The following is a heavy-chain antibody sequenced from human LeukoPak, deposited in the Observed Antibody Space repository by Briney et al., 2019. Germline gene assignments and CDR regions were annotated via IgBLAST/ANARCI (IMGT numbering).Heavy chain of an antibody. Sequence: ASVKVSCKASGGTFSSYAISWVRQAPGQGLEWMGIINPSGGSTSYAQKFQGRVTMTRDTSTSTVYMELSSLRSEDTAVYYCARMCYDFWSGYLRKVPGDVLFDYWGQGTLVTVSS. V-gene: IGHV1-46*01. D-gene: IGHD3-3*01. CDR2: INPSGGST. J-gene: IGHJ4*02. CDR1: GGTFSSYA. CDR3: ARMCYDFWSGYLRKVPGDVLFDY.